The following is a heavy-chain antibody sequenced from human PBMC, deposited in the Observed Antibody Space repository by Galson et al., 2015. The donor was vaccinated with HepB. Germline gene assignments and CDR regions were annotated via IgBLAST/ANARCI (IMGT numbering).Heavy chain of an antibody. CDR2: FDPEDGET. Sequence: SVKVSCKVSGYTLTELSMHWVRQAPGKGLEWMGGFDPEDGETIYAQKFQGRVTMTEDTSTDTAYMELSSLRSEDTAVYYCATAFHDILISGYYGMDVWGQGTTVTVSS. J-gene: IGHJ6*02. CDR1: GYTLTELS. V-gene: IGHV1-24*01. D-gene: IGHD3-9*01. CDR3: ATAFHDILISGYYGMDV.